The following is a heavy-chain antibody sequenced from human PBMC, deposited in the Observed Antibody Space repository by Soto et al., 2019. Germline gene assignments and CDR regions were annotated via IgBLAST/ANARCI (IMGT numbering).Heavy chain of an antibody. V-gene: IGHV4-61*08. CDR2: IYYIGST. CDR1: GGSVSSSDYY. CDR3: ARDRGIGSKNKWFDP. D-gene: IGHD3-10*01. J-gene: IGHJ5*02. Sequence: SETLSLTCTVCGGSVSSSDYYWSWIRQPPGKGLEWIGYIYYIGSTNYNPSLKSRVTISVDTSKNQFSLKLSSVTAADTAVYYCARDRGIGSKNKWFDPWGQGTLVTVSS.